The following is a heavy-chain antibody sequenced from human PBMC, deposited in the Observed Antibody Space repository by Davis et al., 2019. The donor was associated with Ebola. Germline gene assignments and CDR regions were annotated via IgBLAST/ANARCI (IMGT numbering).Heavy chain of an antibody. V-gene: IGHV1-69*02. CDR3: ARGGRAVASNSWFDA. CDR1: GGTFTNYI. CDR2: IMPLVGVT. J-gene: IGHJ5*02. Sequence: AASVKVSCKAYGGTFTNYIFSWVRQAPGQRLEWLGKIMPLVGVTNYAQRFQGGVTITADKNTNMVYLEVNRLTSEDTAVYYCARGGRAVASNSWFDAWGPGTLVTVSS. D-gene: IGHD6-19*01.